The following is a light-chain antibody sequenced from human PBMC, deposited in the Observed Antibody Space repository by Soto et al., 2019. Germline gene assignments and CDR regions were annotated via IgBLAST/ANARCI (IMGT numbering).Light chain of an antibody. J-gene: IGLJ1*01. Sequence: QSVLTQPPSASGTPGQRVTISCSGSSSNIGSNSVNWYQQLPGTAPKLLIYSNNQRPSGVPGRFSGSKSGTSASLAISGLLSEDEADYYCAAWDDSLNVYVFGTGTKLTVL. V-gene: IGLV1-44*01. CDR3: AAWDDSLNVYV. CDR2: SNN. CDR1: SSNIGSNS.